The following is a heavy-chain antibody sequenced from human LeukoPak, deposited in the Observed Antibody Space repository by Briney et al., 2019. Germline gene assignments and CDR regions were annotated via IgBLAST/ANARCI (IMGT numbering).Heavy chain of an antibody. Sequence: GGSLRLSCAASGFTFSSYGMSWVRQAPGKGLERVSAISGSGGSTYYADSVKGRFTISRDNSKNTLYLQMNSLRAEDTAVYYCAVSSGYYYGDYWGQGTLVTVSS. CDR1: GFTFSSYG. D-gene: IGHD3-22*01. CDR3: AVSSGYYYGDY. CDR2: ISGSGGST. J-gene: IGHJ4*02. V-gene: IGHV3-23*01.